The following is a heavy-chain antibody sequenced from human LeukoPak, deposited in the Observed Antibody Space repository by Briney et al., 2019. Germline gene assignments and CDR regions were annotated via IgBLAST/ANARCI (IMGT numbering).Heavy chain of an antibody. CDR3: ARGRRYCSGGSCLHDAFDI. CDR2: ISSSISYI. V-gene: IGHV3-21*01. J-gene: IGHJ3*02. Sequence: PGGSLRLSCAASGFTFSSYSMNWVRQAPGKGLEWVSSISSSISYIYYADSVKGRFTISRDNAKNSLYLQMNSLRAEDTAVYYSARGRRYCSGGSCLHDAFDIWGQGTMVTVSS. D-gene: IGHD2-15*01. CDR1: GFTFSSYS.